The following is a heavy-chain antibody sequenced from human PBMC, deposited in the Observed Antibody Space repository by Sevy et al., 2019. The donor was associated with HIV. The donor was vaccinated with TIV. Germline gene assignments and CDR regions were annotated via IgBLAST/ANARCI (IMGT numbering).Heavy chain of an antibody. Sequence: SETLSLTCTVSGDSISSSNYYWGWIRQPPGKGLEWIGSIYNSGTTYYNPSLESRLTLSVATSKNQFSLKLRFVTAADTAVYYCARLCSTTWYLPGYWGQGTLVTVSS. CDR2: IYNSGTT. J-gene: IGHJ4*02. D-gene: IGHD6-13*01. CDR1: GDSISSSNYY. CDR3: ARLCSTTWYLPGY. V-gene: IGHV4-39*01.